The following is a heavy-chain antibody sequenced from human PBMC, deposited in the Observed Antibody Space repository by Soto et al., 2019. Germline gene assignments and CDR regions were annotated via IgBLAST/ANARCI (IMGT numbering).Heavy chain of an antibody. D-gene: IGHD5-12*01. CDR2: IYYSGST. CDR1: GGSITNFY. V-gene: IGHV4-59*08. J-gene: IGHJ3*02. CDR3: ARHSGYDVDAFDI. Sequence: PSETLSLTCTVSGGSITNFYWSWIRQPPGKGLEWIGYIYYSGSTNYNPSLKSRVTISVDTSKNQFSLKLSSVTAADTAVYYCARHSGYDVDAFDIWGQGTMVTVSS.